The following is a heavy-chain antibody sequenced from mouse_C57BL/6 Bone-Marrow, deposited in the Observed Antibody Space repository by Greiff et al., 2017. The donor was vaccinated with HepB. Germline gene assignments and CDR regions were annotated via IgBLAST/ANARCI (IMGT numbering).Heavy chain of an antibody. CDR3: AREGYYYYFDY. CDR2: ISYDGSN. V-gene: IGHV3-6*01. Sequence: ESGPGLVKPSQSLSLTCSVTGYSITSGYYWNWIRQFPGNKLEWMGYISYDGSNNYNPSLKNRISITRDTSKNQFFLKLNSVTTEDTATYYCAREGYYYYFDYWGQGTTLTVSS. CDR1: GYSITSGYY. J-gene: IGHJ2*01. D-gene: IGHD1-1*01.